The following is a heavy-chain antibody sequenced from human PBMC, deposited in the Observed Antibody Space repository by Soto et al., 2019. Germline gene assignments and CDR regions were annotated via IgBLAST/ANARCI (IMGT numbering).Heavy chain of an antibody. J-gene: IGHJ6*02. Sequence: PGGSLRLSCAASGFSFGDYAMSWVRQAPGKGLGWVSGISGTGSRTSYADSVRGRFTISRDNVNNTLSLQMDSLRAEDTAVYYCARGGRYTYGYGDYSYGMDVWGQGTKITGSS. CDR3: ARGGRYTYGYGDYSYGMDV. CDR1: GFSFGDYA. CDR2: ISGTGSRT. D-gene: IGHD5-18*01. V-gene: IGHV3-23*01.